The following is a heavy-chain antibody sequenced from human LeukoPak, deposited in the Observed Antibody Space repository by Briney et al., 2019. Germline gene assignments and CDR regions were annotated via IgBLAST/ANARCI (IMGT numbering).Heavy chain of an antibody. CDR1: GGTFSSYA. CDR2: IIPILGIA. D-gene: IGHD3-22*01. Sequence: ASVKVSCKASGGTFSSYAISWVRQAPGQGLEWMGRIIPILGIANYAQKFQGRVTITADKSTSTAYMELSSLRSEDTAVYYCARSRAYDSSGYYGDAFDIWGQGTMVTVSS. CDR3: ARSRAYDSSGYYGDAFDI. V-gene: IGHV1-69*04. J-gene: IGHJ3*02.